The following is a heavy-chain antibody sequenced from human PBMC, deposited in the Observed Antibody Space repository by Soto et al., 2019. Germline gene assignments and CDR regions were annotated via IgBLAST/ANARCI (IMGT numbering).Heavy chain of an antibody. V-gene: IGHV4-28*01. CDR1: GYSISSSNW. CDR3: ARSEILGPIDY. CDR2: IYYSGTT. Sequence: PSETLSLTCAVSGYSISSSNWWGWIRQPPGKGLEWIGYIYYSGTTYYNPSLKSRVTMSVDTSKNQFSLKLTSVTAVDTAVYYCARSEILGPIDYWGQGTLVTVSS. J-gene: IGHJ4*02.